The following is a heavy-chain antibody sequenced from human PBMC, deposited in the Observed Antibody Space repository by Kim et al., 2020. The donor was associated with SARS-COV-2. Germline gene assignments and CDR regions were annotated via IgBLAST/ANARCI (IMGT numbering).Heavy chain of an antibody. CDR2: IKQDGSDK. D-gene: IGHD3-16*01. CDR1: GFTFSNHW. Sequence: GGSLRLSCAASGFTFSNHWMNWVRQAPGKGLEWVANIKQDGSDKYYVDSVKGRLTISRDNGKNSLYLQMNSLRAEDTAVYYCARPGGGPFDIWGQGTVVTVSS. V-gene: IGHV3-7*01. CDR3: ARPGGGPFDI. J-gene: IGHJ3*02.